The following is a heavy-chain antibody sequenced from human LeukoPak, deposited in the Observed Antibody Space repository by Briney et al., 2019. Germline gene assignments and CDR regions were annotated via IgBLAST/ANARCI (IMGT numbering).Heavy chain of an antibody. D-gene: IGHD5-12*01. CDR1: GFTFSNYG. J-gene: IGHJ4*02. CDR2: ISYDGSNK. Sequence: PGGSLRLSCAASGFTFSNYGMNWVRQAPGKGLEWVAVISYDGSNKYYADSVKGRFTISRDNSKNTLYLQMNSLRAEDTAVYYCAKDLRPYSGYPLFDYWGQGTLVTVSS. V-gene: IGHV3-30*18. CDR3: AKDLRPYSGYPLFDY.